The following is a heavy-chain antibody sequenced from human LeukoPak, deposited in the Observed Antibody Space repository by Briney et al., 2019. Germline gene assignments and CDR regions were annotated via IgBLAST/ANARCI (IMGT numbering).Heavy chain of an antibody. Sequence: PSETLSLTCTVSGGSISSGSYYWSWIRQHPGKGLEWIGYIYYSGSTYYNPSLKSRVTISVDTSKNQFSLKLSSVTAADTAVYYCALVTSYSSSPLGAFDIWGQGTMVTVSS. J-gene: IGHJ3*02. CDR1: GGSISSGSYY. D-gene: IGHD6-13*01. CDR2: IYYSGST. CDR3: ALVTSYSSSPLGAFDI. V-gene: IGHV4-31*03.